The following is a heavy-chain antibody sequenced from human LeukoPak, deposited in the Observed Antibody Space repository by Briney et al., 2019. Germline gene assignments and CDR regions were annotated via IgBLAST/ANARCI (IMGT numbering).Heavy chain of an antibody. CDR3: AKDINYYGSGSYFDY. J-gene: IGHJ4*02. D-gene: IGHD3-10*01. CDR2: IRYDGSNK. V-gene: IGHV3-30*02. Sequence: GGSLRLSCAASGFTFSSYGMHWVRQAPGKGLEWVAFIRYDGSNKYYADSVKGRFTISRDNSKNTLYLRMNSLRAEDTAVYYCAKDINYYGSGSYFDYWGQGTLVTVSS. CDR1: GFTFSSYG.